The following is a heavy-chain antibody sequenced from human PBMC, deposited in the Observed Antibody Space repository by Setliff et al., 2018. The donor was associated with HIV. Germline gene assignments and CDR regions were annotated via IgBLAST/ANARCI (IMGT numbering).Heavy chain of an antibody. V-gene: IGHV1-69*06. CDR2: IIPIFGSP. Sequence: SVKVSCKASGDTFSSYAISWVRQAPGQGLEWMGRIIPIFGSPNYAQKFQGRVTITADKSTSTAYVELSSLRSEDTAVYYCARDVYYYFYMDVWGKGTTVTVSS. J-gene: IGHJ6*03. CDR3: ARDVYYYFYMDV. CDR1: GDTFSSYA.